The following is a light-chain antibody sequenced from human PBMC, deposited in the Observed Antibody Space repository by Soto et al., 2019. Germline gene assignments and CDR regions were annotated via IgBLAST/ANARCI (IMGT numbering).Light chain of an antibody. Sequence: DIVMTQSPLSLPVTPGEPASISCRSSQSLLYGAGYMYVDWYLQKPGQPPQLLIFLGSNRASGVTKSFSGSVSGTDFTLNINKVEDEVVGFYYCMQTLQTPYTFGQGTKLEI. CDR1: QSLLYGAGYMY. V-gene: IGKV2-28*01. CDR3: MQTLQTPYT. J-gene: IGKJ2*01. CDR2: LGS.